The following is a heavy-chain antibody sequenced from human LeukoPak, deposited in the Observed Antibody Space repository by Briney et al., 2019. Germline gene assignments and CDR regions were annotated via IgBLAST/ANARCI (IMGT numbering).Heavy chain of an antibody. CDR3: ARELPSSGYFDY. V-gene: IGHV3-64*01. J-gene: IGHJ4*02. D-gene: IGHD3-22*01. CDR1: GFAFSTYF. Sequence: PGGSLRLSCTASGFAFSTYFMHWVRQAPGKGLEYVSSIGADGTDIYYANSVNGRFTISRDNSKNTLYLQMGSLRPEDMAIYYCARELPSSGYFDYWGQGTLVAFSS. CDR2: IGADGTDI.